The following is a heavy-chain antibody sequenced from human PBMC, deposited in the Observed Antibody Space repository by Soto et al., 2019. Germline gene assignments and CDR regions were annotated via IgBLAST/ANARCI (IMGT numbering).Heavy chain of an antibody. Sequence: ASVKVSCKASGYTFTSYYMHWVRQAPGQGLEWMGIINPSGGSTSYAQKFQGRVTMTRDTSTSTVYMELSSLRSEDTAVYYCARDYYDFWSGRHYYYYGMDVWGQGTTVTV. V-gene: IGHV1-46*01. CDR1: GYTFTSYY. CDR3: ARDYYDFWSGRHYYYYGMDV. CDR2: INPSGGST. D-gene: IGHD3-3*01. J-gene: IGHJ6*02.